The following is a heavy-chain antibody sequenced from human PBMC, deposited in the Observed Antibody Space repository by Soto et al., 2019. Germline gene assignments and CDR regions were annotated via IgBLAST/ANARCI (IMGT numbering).Heavy chain of an antibody. CDR2: IYWNDDK. CDR1: GFSLSTSGVG. Sequence: QITLKESGPTLVKTTQTLTLTCTFSGFSLSTSGVGVGWIRQPPGKALEWLALIYWNDDKRYSPSLKSRLTITKDTSKNQVVLTMTNMVPVDTATYYCAHRVVPAALNNYYYYYYGMDVWGQGTTVTVSS. CDR3: AHRVVPAALNNYYYYYYGMDV. V-gene: IGHV2-5*01. D-gene: IGHD2-2*01. J-gene: IGHJ6*02.